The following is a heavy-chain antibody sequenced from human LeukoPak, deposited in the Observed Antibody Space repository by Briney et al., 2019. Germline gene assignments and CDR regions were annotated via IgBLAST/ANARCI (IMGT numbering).Heavy chain of an antibody. Sequence: PSETLSLTCAVYGGSFRGYYWSCIRQPPGKGLEWIGEINHSGSTNYNPSLNSRVTISVDKSKNQFSLKLSSVTAADTAVYYCASRAPGYYYGMDVWGQGTTVTVSS. CDR3: ASRAPGYYYGMDV. V-gene: IGHV4-34*01. CDR1: GGSFRGYY. CDR2: INHSGST. J-gene: IGHJ6*02.